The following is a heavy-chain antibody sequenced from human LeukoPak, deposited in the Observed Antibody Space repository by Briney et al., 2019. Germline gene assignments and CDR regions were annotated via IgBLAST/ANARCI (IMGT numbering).Heavy chain of an antibody. CDR2: IYYSGGT. Sequence: SETLSLTCAVSGGSISSSSFYWGWIRQPPGRGLEWIGSIYYSGGTYYNPSLKSRVTISVDTSKNQFSLKLSSVTAADTAVYYCASHPPPLGLLSHYYFDYWGQGTLVTVSS. V-gene: IGHV4-39*01. CDR3: ASHPPPLGLLSHYYFDY. J-gene: IGHJ4*02. D-gene: IGHD3-22*01. CDR1: GGSISSSSFY.